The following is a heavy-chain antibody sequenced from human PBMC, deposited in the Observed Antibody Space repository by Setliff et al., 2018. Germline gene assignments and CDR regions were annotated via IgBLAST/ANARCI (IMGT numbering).Heavy chain of an antibody. J-gene: IGHJ2*01. Sequence: PSETLSLTCAVYGESFSGYFWSWIRQTPEKGLEWIGEISHSGNTNYNPSFKTRVTISVDTSKNQFSLKLSSVTAADTAVYYCARDVYLYDSSGYYYEMAQWYFDLWGRGTLVTVSS. CDR3: ARDVYLYDSSGYYYEMAQWYFDL. D-gene: IGHD3-22*01. CDR1: GESFSGYF. CDR2: ISHSGNT. V-gene: IGHV4-34*01.